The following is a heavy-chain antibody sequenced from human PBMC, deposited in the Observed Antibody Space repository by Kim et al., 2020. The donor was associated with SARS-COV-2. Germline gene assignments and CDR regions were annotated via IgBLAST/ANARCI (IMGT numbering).Heavy chain of an antibody. CDR1: GFTFSNYG. J-gene: IGHJ4*02. D-gene: IGHD3-22*01. Sequence: GGSLRLSCAASGFTFSNYGMHWVRQALGKGLEWVAVIWYDGSNKYYADSVKGRFTISRDNSKNTLYLQMNSLRAEDTAVYYCARDTGGYWKNWGQGTLVTVSS. CDR2: IWYDGSNK. CDR3: ARDTGGYWKN. V-gene: IGHV3-33*01.